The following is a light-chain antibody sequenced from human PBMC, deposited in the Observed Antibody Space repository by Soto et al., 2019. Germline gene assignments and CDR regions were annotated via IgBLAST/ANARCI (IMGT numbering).Light chain of an antibody. CDR3: AAWDDSLSGVV. J-gene: IGLJ2*01. CDR1: SSNIGSNY. Sequence: QSVLTQPPSASGSPGQRVTISCSGSSSNIGSNYVFWYQHLPGTAPKHLIYRNNQRPSGVPDRFSGSKTGTSAALAISGLRSEDETDYYCAAWDDSLSGVVFGGGTKLTVL. V-gene: IGLV1-47*01. CDR2: RNN.